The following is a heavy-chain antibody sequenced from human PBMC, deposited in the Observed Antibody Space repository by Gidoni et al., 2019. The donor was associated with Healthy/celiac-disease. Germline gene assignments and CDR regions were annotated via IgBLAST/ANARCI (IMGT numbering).Heavy chain of an antibody. J-gene: IGHJ3*02. CDR1: GFTVSSNY. D-gene: IGHD3-22*01. CDR3: ARAYYDSSGYTGHDAFDI. V-gene: IGHV3-66*01. Sequence: EVQLVESGGGLVQPGGSLRLSCEASGFTVSSNYMSWVRQAPGKGLEWVSVIYSGGSTYYADSVKGRFTISRDNSKNTLYLQMNSLRAEDTAVYYCARAYYDSSGYTGHDAFDIWGQGTMVTVSS. CDR2: IYSGGST.